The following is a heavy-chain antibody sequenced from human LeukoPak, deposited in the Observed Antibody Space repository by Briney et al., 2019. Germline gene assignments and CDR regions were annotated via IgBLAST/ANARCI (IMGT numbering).Heavy chain of an antibody. Sequence: GGSLRLSCAASGFTFSSYSVNWVRQAPGKGLEWVSSISSSSSYIYYADSVKGRFTISRDNAKNSLYLQMNSLRAEDTAVYYCARGTRTTGIYYFDYWGQGTLVTVSS. CDR2: ISSSSSYI. D-gene: IGHD1-1*01. V-gene: IGHV3-21*06. J-gene: IGHJ4*02. CDR1: GFTFSSYS. CDR3: ARGTRTTGIYYFDY.